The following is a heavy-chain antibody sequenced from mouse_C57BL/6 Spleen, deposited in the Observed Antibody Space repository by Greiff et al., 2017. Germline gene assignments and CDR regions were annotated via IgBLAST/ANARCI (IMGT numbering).Heavy chain of an antibody. V-gene: IGHV1-64*01. J-gene: IGHJ4*01. Sequence: VKLQQPGAELVKPGASVKLSCKASGYTFTSYWMHWVKQRPGQGLEWIGMIHPNSGSTNYNEKFKSKATLTVDKSSSTAYMQLSSLTSEDSAVYYCAAHSNLCAMDYWGQGTSVTVSS. CDR2: IHPNSGST. D-gene: IGHD2-5*01. CDR3: AAHSNLCAMDY. CDR1: GYTFTSYW.